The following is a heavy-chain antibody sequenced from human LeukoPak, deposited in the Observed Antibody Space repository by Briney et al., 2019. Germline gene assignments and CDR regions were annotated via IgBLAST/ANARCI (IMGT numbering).Heavy chain of an antibody. V-gene: IGHV4-59*02. CDR1: GGSVNGYY. CDR2: IHYSGLT. Sequence: SETLSLTCTVSGGSVNGYYWNWIRQPPGKGLEWIGFIHYSGLTVYSPSLQSRVTMSVDTSRNQFSLDLSSVTAADTALYYCARDPPEDEWDSLDSWGQGILVTVSS. J-gene: IGHJ4*02. CDR3: ARDPPEDEWDSLDS. D-gene: IGHD1-26*01.